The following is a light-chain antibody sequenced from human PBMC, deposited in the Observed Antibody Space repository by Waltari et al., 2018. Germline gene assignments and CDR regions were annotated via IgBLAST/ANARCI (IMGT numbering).Light chain of an antibody. Sequence: QSVLTQPPSASGTPGQRVTISCSGSSSNIGSNYVYWYQQLPGTAPKLLIYRNNQRPSGVPDRFSGSKSGTSASLAISGLRSEEEADYYCAAWDDSLREVFGGGTKLTVL. V-gene: IGLV1-47*01. J-gene: IGLJ3*02. CDR3: AAWDDSLREV. CDR2: RNN. CDR1: SSNIGSNY.